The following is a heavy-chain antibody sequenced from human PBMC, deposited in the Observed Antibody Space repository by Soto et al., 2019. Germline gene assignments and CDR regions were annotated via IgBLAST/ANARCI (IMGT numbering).Heavy chain of an antibody. J-gene: IGHJ6*04. Sequence: PGGSLRLSCAASGFTFSSYGMHWVRQAPGKGPEWVAVISYDGSNKYYADSVKGRFTISRDNSKNTLYLQMNSLRAEDTAVYYCAKDLYLARILGWYYYYYYGMDVRRKGTTVTVSS. CDR3: AKDLYLARILGWYYYYYYGMDV. CDR2: ISYDGSNK. V-gene: IGHV3-30*18. CDR1: GFTFSSYG. D-gene: IGHD2-15*01.